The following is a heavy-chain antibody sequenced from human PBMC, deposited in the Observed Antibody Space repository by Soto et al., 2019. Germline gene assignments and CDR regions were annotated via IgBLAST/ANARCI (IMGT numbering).Heavy chain of an antibody. CDR1: GGSISSSSYY. CDR3: ATLWGQD. J-gene: IGHJ4*02. CDR2: IYYSGST. D-gene: IGHD3-10*01. Sequence: QLQLQESGPGLVKPSETLSLTCTVSGGSISSSSYYWGWIRQPPGKGLEWIGRIYYSGSTYYNPSLTSRVTMSVATSKNQFSLKLSSVTAADTAVYYCATLWGQDWGQGTLVTVSS. V-gene: IGHV4-39*01.